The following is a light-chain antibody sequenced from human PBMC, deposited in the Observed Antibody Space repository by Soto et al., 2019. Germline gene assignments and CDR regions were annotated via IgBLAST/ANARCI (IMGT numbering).Light chain of an antibody. CDR1: QSVRSN. J-gene: IGKJ5*01. V-gene: IGKV3-15*01. CDR2: GAS. CDR3: QQYNNWPPIT. Sequence: EIVMTQSPATLSVSPGERATLSCRASQSVRSNLAWYQQKPGQAPRLLIYGASTRATDIPARFSGSGSGTDFTLTISNLQSEDFAVYYCQQYNNWPPITFGQGTRLENK.